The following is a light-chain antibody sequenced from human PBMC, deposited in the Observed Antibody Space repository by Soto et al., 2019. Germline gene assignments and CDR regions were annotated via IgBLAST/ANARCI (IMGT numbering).Light chain of an antibody. V-gene: IGKV3-11*01. J-gene: IGKJ5*01. CDR1: QSFRGL. Sequence: EVVLTQSPVPLSLSPGASATLSCRASQSFRGLLAWYQQKPGQANRLLIYDAYNRATGIPPRFSGSGSGTDFTLTISSLEPEDFAVYYCQQRSNWPITVGQGTRLEIK. CDR2: DAY. CDR3: QQRSNWPIT.